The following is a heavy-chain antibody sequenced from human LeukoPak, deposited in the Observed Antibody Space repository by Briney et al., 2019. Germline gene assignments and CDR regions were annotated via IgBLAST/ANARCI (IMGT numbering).Heavy chain of an antibody. V-gene: IGHV3-53*01. Sequence: GGSLRLSCAASGFSVSSNYMSWVRQAPGKGLEWVSVTYGGGSTYYADSVKGRFTISRDDSKNTLYLQMNSLRAEDTAVYYCARDRVTGTADLSYWGQGTLVTVSS. CDR2: TYGGGST. D-gene: IGHD2-21*02. J-gene: IGHJ4*02. CDR1: GFSVSSNY. CDR3: ARDRVTGTADLSY.